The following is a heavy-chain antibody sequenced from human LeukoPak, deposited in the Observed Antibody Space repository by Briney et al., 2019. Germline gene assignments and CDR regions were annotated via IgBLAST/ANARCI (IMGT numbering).Heavy chain of an antibody. Sequence: PSETLSLTCAVYGGSFSGYYWSWIRQPPGKGLEWIGEINHSGSTNYNPSLKSRATISVDTSKNQFSLKLSSVTAADTAVYYCARGVVTLDYWGQGTLVTVSS. D-gene: IGHD3-22*01. CDR1: GGSFSGYY. V-gene: IGHV4-34*01. CDR2: INHSGST. J-gene: IGHJ4*02. CDR3: ARGVVTLDY.